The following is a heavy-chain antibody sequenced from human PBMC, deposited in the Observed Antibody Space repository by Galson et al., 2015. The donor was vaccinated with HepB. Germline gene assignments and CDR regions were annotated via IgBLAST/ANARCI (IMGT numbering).Heavy chain of an antibody. J-gene: IGHJ2*01. D-gene: IGHD3-22*01. CDR1: GFTFSSYS. V-gene: IGHV3-21*01. CDR2: ISSSSSYI. Sequence: SLRLSCAASGFTFSSYSMNWVRQAPGKGLEWVSSISSSSSYIYYADSVKGRFTISRDNAKNSLYLQMNSLRAEDTAVYYCAVTAYDSSGYAHWGRGTLVTVSS. CDR3: AVTAYDSSGYAH.